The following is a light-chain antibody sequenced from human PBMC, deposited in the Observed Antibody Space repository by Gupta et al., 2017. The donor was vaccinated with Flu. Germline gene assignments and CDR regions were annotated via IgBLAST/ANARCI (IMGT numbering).Light chain of an antibody. CDR2: KHT. CDR1: TSAKNS. Sequence: SSALTQSPSVPLPPVQTAEIPCSEPTSAKNSWYQQKPGQAPVLVIYKHTERPSGSPERFSASRSGTTVTLTISGVQAEDEADYYCQSAGRSGDHPYVFGAGTKVTVL. V-gene: IGLV3-25*02. CDR3: QSAGRSGDHPYV. J-gene: IGLJ1*01.